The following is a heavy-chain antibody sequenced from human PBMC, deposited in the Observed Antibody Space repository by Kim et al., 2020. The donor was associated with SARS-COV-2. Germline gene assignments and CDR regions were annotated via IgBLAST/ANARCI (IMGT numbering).Heavy chain of an antibody. D-gene: IGHD5-12*01. CDR1: GYSFTSYW. CDR2: IDPSDSYT. Sequence: GESLKISCKGSGYSFTSYWISWVRQMPGKGLEWMGRIDPSDSYTNYSPSFQGHVTISADKSISTAYLQWSSLKASDTAMYYCARDDLARGLRFVSYYHGMEVWGQGTTVTVSS. V-gene: IGHV5-10-1*01. CDR3: ARDDLARGLRFVSYYHGMEV. J-gene: IGHJ6*02.